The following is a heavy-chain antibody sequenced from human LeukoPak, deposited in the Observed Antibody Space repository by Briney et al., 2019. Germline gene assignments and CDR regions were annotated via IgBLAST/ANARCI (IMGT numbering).Heavy chain of an antibody. J-gene: IGHJ4*02. CDR1: GLTFRSYW. CDR3: ARERDGRFFDY. V-gene: IGHV3-7*01. CDR2: INQDGSEK. D-gene: IGHD5-24*01. Sequence: GGSLRLSCAVSGLTFRSYWMSWVRQAPGKGLEWVANINQDGSEKYFVDSVKGRFTISRDNAKNSLHLQMNTLRAEDTAVYYCARERDGRFFDYWGQGTLVTVSS.